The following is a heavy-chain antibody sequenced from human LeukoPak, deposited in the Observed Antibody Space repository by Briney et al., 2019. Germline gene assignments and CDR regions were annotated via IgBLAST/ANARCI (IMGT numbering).Heavy chain of an antibody. D-gene: IGHD6-13*01. CDR3: AKPVGDGYSSSWELRD. J-gene: IGHJ4*02. CDR2: IYSGGNT. V-gene: IGHV3-53*01. Sequence: PGGSLRLSCAASGFTVSSNYMSWVRQAPGKGLEWVSVIYSGGNTYYADSVKGRFTISRDNSKNTLYLQMNSLRAEDTAVYYCAKPVGDGYSSSWELRDWGQGTLVTVSS. CDR1: GFTVSSNY.